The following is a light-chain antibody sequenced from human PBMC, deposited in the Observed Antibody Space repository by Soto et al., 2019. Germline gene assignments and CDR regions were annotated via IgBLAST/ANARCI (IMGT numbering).Light chain of an antibody. CDR1: QSVSSNY. CDR3: QQYDNYPLT. J-gene: IGKJ4*01. Sequence: EVELTQSPGTLSLSPGERATLSCRASQSVSSNYLAWYQQKPGRAPRLLIYGASSRDTGIPDRFSGSGSGTEFTLTISNLQPDDFATYYCQQYDNYPLTFGGGTKVDIK. V-gene: IGKV3-20*01. CDR2: GAS.